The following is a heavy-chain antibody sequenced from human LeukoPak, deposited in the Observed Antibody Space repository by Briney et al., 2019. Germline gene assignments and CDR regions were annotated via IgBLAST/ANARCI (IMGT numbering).Heavy chain of an antibody. CDR3: AKDRIAARRSLFDY. CDR2: IRYGVSNE. CDR1: GFTFSNYG. J-gene: IGHJ4*02. Sequence: GGSLRLSCVASGFTFSNYGIHWVRQAPGKGLEWVAFIRYGVSNEYYADSVKGRFTISRDNSKNSLYLQMNSLRAEDTAVYYCAKDRIAARRSLFDYWGQGTLVTVSS. V-gene: IGHV3-30*02. D-gene: IGHD6-6*01.